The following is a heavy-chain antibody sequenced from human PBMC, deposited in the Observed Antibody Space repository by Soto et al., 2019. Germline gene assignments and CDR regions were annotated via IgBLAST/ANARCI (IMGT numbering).Heavy chain of an antibody. J-gene: IGHJ4*02. Sequence: EVQLVESGGGLVKPGGSLRLSCAASGFTFSSYSMNWVRQAPGKGLEWVSSISSSSSYIYYADSVKGRFTISRDNAKNSLYLQMNSLRAEDTAVYYCARVSIAVAGGFDYWGQGTLVTVSS. V-gene: IGHV3-21*01. CDR1: GFTFSSYS. CDR2: ISSSSSYI. D-gene: IGHD6-19*01. CDR3: ARVSIAVAGGFDY.